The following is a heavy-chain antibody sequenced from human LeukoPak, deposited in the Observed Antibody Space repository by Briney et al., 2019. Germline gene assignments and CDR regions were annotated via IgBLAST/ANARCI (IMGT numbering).Heavy chain of an antibody. CDR3: AKRGYTYGGHFDY. V-gene: IGHV3-23*01. Sequence: GGSLRLSCEASGFTFSSFHMSWVRQAPGKGLEWVSAISGSGETTYYADSVKGRFTVSRDNSKNTLYVQMDSLRAEDTAVYYCAKRGYTYGGHFDYRGQGALVTVSS. D-gene: IGHD5-18*01. CDR1: GFTFSSFH. CDR2: ISGSGETT. J-gene: IGHJ4*02.